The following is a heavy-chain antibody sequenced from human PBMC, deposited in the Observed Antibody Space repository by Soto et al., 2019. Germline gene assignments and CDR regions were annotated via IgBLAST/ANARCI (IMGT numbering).Heavy chain of an antibody. CDR1: GGTFRTYS. Sequence: GASVKVSCKASGGTFRTYSITWVRQAPGQGLEWKGKIIPILDMANYAQKFQGRVTITADKSTSIAYMKLNSLRSEDTAVYYCARGPVVVVPDDMFTRHNWFDPWGQGTRVTVSS. CDR3: ARGPVVVVPDDMFTRHNWFDP. CDR2: IIPILDMA. J-gene: IGHJ5*02. D-gene: IGHD2-2*01. V-gene: IGHV1-69*02.